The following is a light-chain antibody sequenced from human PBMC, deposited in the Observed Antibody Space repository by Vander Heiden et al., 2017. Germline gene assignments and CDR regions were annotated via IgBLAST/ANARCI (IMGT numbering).Light chain of an antibody. CDR2: GNS. J-gene: IGLJ2*01. Sequence: QSVLTQPPSVSGAPGQRVTISCTGSSPNIGAGYDVHWYQQLPGTAHKLLIYGNSNRPSGVPDRFSGSKSGTSASLAITGLQAEDEADYYCQSYDSSLSAVVFGGGTKLTVL. CDR1: SPNIGAGYD. V-gene: IGLV1-40*01. CDR3: QSYDSSLSAVV.